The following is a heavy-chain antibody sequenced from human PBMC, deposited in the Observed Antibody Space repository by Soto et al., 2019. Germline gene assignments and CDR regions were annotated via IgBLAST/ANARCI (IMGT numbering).Heavy chain of an antibody. V-gene: IGHV1-69*01. CDR2: IIPIFGTA. D-gene: IGHD3-10*01. J-gene: IGHJ6*02. CDR1: GGTFSSYA. CDR3: ARDELLGFWGDYYYYGMDV. Sequence: QVQLVQSGAEVKKPGSSVKVSCKASGGTFSSYAISWVRQAPGQGLEWMGGIIPIFGTANYAQKFQGRVTITGDESTSTAYMELSSRRSDDTAVYYCARDELLGFWGDYYYYGMDVWGQGTTVTVSS.